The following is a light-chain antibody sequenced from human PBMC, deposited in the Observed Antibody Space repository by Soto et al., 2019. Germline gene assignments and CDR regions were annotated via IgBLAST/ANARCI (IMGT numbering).Light chain of an antibody. V-gene: IGKV3-20*01. Sequence: EIVLTPSQGTLSLSPGERANLSCRASQSVSSYLAWYQQTPGQAPRLLIFGASTRAPGIPDRFSGSGSGTDFTLTINRLEPEDFAVYYCQQYENSPITFGQGTRLEIK. CDR2: GAS. CDR1: QSVSSY. J-gene: IGKJ5*01. CDR3: QQYENSPIT.